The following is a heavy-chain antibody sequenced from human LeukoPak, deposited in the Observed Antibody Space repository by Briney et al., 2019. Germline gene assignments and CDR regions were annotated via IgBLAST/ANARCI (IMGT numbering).Heavy chain of an antibody. Sequence: SETLSLTCAVYGGSFSGYYWSWIRQPPGKGLEWIGEINHSGSTNYNPSLKSRVTISVDTSKNQFSLKLSSVTAADTAVYYCARGRKVVRGVIITPLAYYGMDVWGQGTTVTVSS. CDR3: ARGRKVVRGVIITPLAYYGMDV. CDR2: INHSGST. CDR1: GGSFSGYY. J-gene: IGHJ6*02. D-gene: IGHD3-10*01. V-gene: IGHV4-34*01.